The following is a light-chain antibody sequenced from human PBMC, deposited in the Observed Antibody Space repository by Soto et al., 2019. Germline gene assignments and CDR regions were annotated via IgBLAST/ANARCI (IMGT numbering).Light chain of an antibody. CDR3: SSYAGSTTYV. Sequence: LTQPASVSGSPGQSITLSCTGTTNDVGTYNLVSWYQQHPGKAPKLIIYEGFKRPSGVSNRFSGSKSGNTASLTISGLQAEDEADYYCSSYAGSTTYVFGTGTKVTVL. J-gene: IGLJ1*01. CDR2: EGF. CDR1: TNDVGTYNL. V-gene: IGLV2-23*01.